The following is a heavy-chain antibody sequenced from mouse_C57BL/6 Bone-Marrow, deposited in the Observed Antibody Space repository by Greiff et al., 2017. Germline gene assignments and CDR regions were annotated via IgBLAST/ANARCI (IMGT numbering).Heavy chain of an antibody. Sequence: EVQRVESGGGLVQPGESLKLSCDSNEYEFPSHDMSWVRKTPEKRLELVAAINSDGGSTYYPDTLERRFIISRDKTKKTLYLQMSSLRSEDTALYDCERHCSNYGFAYWGQGTLVTVSA. D-gene: IGHD2-5*01. CDR3: ERHCSNYGFAY. V-gene: IGHV5-2*01. CDR2: INSDGGST. J-gene: IGHJ3*01. CDR1: EYEFPSHD.